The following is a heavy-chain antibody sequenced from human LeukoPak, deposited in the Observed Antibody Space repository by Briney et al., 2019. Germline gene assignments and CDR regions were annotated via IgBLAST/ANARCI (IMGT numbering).Heavy chain of an antibody. V-gene: IGHV1-18*01. CDR2: ISAYNGNT. CDR3: ARIRYYDYVWGSYVGDY. D-gene: IGHD3-16*01. J-gene: IGHJ4*02. Sequence: ASVKVSCKASGYTFTSYGISWVRQAPGQGREWMGWISAYNGNTNYAQKLQGRVTMTTDTSTSTAYMELRSLRSHDTAVYYCARIRYYDYVWGSYVGDYWGQGTLVTVSS. CDR1: GYTFTSYG.